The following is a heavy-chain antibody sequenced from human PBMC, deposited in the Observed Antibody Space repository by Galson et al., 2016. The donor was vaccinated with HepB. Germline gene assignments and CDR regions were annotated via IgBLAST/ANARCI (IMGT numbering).Heavy chain of an antibody. J-gene: IGHJ2*01. D-gene: IGHD6-6*01. CDR1: GFTFSTYA. Sequence: SLRLSCAVSGFTFSTYAMHWVRQAPGKGLEWVAVIWYDGTYKYYADSVMGRFTSSRDNSKHTLHLDMNSLRAGDTAVYYCVRGAARPGDWYSDLWGRGTLITVSS. CDR3: VRGAARPGDWYSDL. V-gene: IGHV3-33*01. CDR2: IWYDGTYK.